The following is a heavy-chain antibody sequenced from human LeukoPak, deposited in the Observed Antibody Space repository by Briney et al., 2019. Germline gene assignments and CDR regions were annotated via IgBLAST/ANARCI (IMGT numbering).Heavy chain of an antibody. Sequence: GGSLRLPCAASGFTFSNYAMSWVRQAPGKGLEWVSGISGSGGSIYYADSVKGRFTISRDTSKNTLHPQMNSLRGEDTVVYYCTKSPGSSAWFFDYWGQGTLVTVSS. CDR2: ISGSGGSI. CDR3: TKSPGSSAWFFDY. V-gene: IGHV3-23*01. J-gene: IGHJ4*02. D-gene: IGHD6-19*01. CDR1: GFTFSNYA.